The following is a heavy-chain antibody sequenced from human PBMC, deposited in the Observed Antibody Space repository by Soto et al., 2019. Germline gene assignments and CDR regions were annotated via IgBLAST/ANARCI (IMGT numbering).Heavy chain of an antibody. CDR3: ARVLSGPLYYYYYGMDV. CDR2: LYYTGST. CDR1: GGSISNYY. V-gene: IGHV4-59*12. J-gene: IGHJ6*02. D-gene: IGHD2-2*01. Sequence: SETLSLTCTVSGGSISNYYWSWIRQPPGKGLEWIGYLYYTGSTNYNPSLKSRVTISVDTSKNQFSLTLSSVTAADTAVYYCARVLSGPLYYYYYGMDVWGQGTTVTVSS.